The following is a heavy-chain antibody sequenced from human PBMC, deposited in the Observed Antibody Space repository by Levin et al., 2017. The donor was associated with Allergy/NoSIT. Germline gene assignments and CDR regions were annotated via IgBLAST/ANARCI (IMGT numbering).Heavy chain of an antibody. CDR2: VTGSGVVT. V-gene: IGHV3-23*01. Sequence: QTGESLKISCAASGFTFSDYAMSWVRQSPGKGLEWVSAVTGSGVVTYYTDSVRGRFTISRDNSKNTLYLQVNGLRSEDTAVYYCAKSRRTYDWYFDLWGRGTLVTVSS. CDR1: GFTFSDYA. CDR3: AKSRRTYDWYFDL. D-gene: IGHD4-17*01. J-gene: IGHJ2*01.